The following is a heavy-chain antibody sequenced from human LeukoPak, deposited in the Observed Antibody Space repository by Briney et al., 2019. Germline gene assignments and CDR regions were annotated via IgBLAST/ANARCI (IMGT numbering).Heavy chain of an antibody. CDR3: AKVKRFVAGTYGYFDY. V-gene: IGHV3-48*01. CDR2: ISSSGSTM. D-gene: IGHD6-19*01. CDR1: GFTFSSYN. J-gene: IGHJ4*02. Sequence: GGSLRLPCAASGFTFSSYNMNWVRQAPGKGLEWVSYISSSGSTMYYADSVKGRFTISRDNSKNTLYLQMNSLRAEDTAVYYCAKVKRFVAGTYGYFDYWGQGTLVTVSS.